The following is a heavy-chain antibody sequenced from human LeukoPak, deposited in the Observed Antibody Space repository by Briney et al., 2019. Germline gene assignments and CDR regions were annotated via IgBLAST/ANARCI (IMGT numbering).Heavy chain of an antibody. Sequence: GGSLRLSCAASGFTFSDHYMDWVRQAPGKGLEWVGRSRNKAHSYTTEYAASVKGRFTISRDDSQNSLYLQMNSLKTEDTAVYYCTRDPGKCGGGRCYDDYSDHWGQGTLVTVSS. CDR1: GFTFSDHY. D-gene: IGHD2-15*01. CDR2: SRNKAHSYTT. J-gene: IGHJ4*02. V-gene: IGHV3-72*01. CDR3: TRDPGKCGGGRCYDDYSDH.